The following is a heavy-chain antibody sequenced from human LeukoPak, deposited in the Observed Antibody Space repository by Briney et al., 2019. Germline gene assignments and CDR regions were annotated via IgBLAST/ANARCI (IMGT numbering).Heavy chain of an antibody. V-gene: IGHV4-61*02. CDR3: ARAHYGDYFDY. J-gene: IGHJ4*02. Sequence: SETLSLTCTVSGDSITSSAFYWSWIRQPAGKGLEWIGRIYTSGSTNYNPSLKSRVTMSVDTSKNQFSLKLSSVTAADTAVYYCARAHYGDYFDYWGQGTLVTVSS. D-gene: IGHD4-17*01. CDR1: GDSITSSAFY. CDR2: IYTSGST.